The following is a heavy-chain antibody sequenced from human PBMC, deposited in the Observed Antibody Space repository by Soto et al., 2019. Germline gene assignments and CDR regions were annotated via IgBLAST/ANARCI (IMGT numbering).Heavy chain of an antibody. D-gene: IGHD5-12*01. J-gene: IGHJ5*02. V-gene: IGHV6-1*01. CDR3: AKGDNLGPKTGYAFDP. CDR1: GDSVSSNTAS. CDR2: TYSRSKWYN. Sequence: SQTLSLTCAISGDSVSSNTASWNWVRQSPSRGLEWLGRTYSRSKWYNDYAVSVKSRIIINPDTSKNQFSLQLNSVTPEDTAVYYCAKGDNLGPKTGYAFDPWGQGILVTVSS.